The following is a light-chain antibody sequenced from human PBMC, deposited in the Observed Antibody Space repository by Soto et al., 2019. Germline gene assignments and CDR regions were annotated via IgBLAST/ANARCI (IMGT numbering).Light chain of an antibody. CDR3: QQYNDWPLT. Sequence: EIVLTQSPGSLSLSPGDVATLSCRASQSVDSNLAWYQQKPGQTPRLLMYGASTRPTGIPARFSGSGSGTEFTRTIISLQSEDSAVYYCQQYNDWPLTFGGGTKVEIK. CDR2: GAS. V-gene: IGKV3D-15*01. J-gene: IGKJ4*01. CDR1: QSVDSN.